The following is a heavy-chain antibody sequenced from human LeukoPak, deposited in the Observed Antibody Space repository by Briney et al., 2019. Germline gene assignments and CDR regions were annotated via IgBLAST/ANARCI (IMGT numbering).Heavy chain of an antibody. J-gene: IGHJ3*02. V-gene: IGHV4-4*02. CDR2: IYHSGST. D-gene: IGHD3-16*02. Sequence: SETLSLTCAVSGGSISSSNWWSWVRQPPGKGLEWIGEIYHSGSTNYNPSLKSRVTISVDKSKNQFSLKLSSVTAADTAVYYCARENSLGELSLSFDAFDIWGQGTMVTVSS. CDR3: ARENSLGELSLSFDAFDI. CDR1: GGSISSSNW.